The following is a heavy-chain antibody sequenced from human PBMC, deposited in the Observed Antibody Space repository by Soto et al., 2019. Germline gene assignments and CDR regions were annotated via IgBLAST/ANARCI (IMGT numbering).Heavy chain of an antibody. Sequence: GGSLRLSCAASGFTFSSYWMSWVRQAPGKGLEWVANIKQDGSEKYYVDSVKGRFTISRDNAKNSLYLQMNSLRAEDTAVYYCSREVTRAVAGPYWGQGTLVTVFS. CDR1: GFTFSSYW. V-gene: IGHV3-7*01. J-gene: IGHJ4*02. CDR3: SREVTRAVAGPY. D-gene: IGHD6-19*01. CDR2: IKQDGSEK.